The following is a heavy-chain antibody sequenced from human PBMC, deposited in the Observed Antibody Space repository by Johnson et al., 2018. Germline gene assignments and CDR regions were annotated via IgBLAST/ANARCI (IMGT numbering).Heavy chain of an antibody. CDR3: ATRITMVRGVMGGMDV. V-gene: IGHV3-9*01. CDR1: GFNFDDYA. CDR2: ISWNSGSI. J-gene: IGHJ6*02. Sequence: VQLVESGGGVVEPGRSLRLCCAASGFNFDDYAMHWVRQAPGKGLEWVSGISWNSGSIGYADSVKGRFTISRDNAKNSLYLQMNSLRAEDTAVYYCATRITMVRGVMGGMDVRGQGTTVTVSS. D-gene: IGHD3-10*01.